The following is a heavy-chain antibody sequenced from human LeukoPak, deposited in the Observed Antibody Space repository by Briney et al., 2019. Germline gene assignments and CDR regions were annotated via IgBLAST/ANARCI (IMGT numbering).Heavy chain of an antibody. CDR1: GYTLTELS. D-gene: IGHD6-19*01. V-gene: IGHV1-24*01. CDR2: FDPEDGET. Sequence: GASVKVSCKVSGYTLTELSMHWVRQAPGKGLEWMGGFDPEDGETIYAQKFQGRVTITEDTSTDTAYMELSSLKSEDTAVYYCATESLAVADAFDIWGQGTMVTVSS. CDR3: ATESLAVADAFDI. J-gene: IGHJ3*02.